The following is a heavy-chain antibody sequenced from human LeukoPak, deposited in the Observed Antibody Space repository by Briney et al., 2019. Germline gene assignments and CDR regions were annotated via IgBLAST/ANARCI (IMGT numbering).Heavy chain of an antibody. CDR2: IIPIFGIA. CDR1: GGTFSSYA. CDR3: ARDTIFGVVIENYYYYGMDV. Sequence: SVKVSCKASGGTFSSYAISWVRQAPGQVLEWMGRIIPIFGIANYAQKFQGRVTITADKSTSTAYMELSSLRSEDTAVYYCARDTIFGVVIENYYYYGMDVWGQGTTVTVSS. V-gene: IGHV1-69*04. D-gene: IGHD3-3*01. J-gene: IGHJ6*02.